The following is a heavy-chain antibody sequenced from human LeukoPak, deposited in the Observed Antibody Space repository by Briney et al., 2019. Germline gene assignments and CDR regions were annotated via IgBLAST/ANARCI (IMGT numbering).Heavy chain of an antibody. D-gene: IGHD6-13*01. V-gene: IGHV1-18*01. CDR2: ISAYNGNT. CDR3: ARDRSSSWYRAPYYYYGMDV. CDR1: GYTFTSYG. J-gene: IGHJ6*02. Sequence: GASVKVSCKASGYTFTSYGISWVRQAPGQGLEWMGWISAYNGNTNYARKLQGRVTMTTDTSTSTAYMELRSLRSDDTAVYYCARDRSSSWYRAPYYYYGMDVWGQGTTVTVSS.